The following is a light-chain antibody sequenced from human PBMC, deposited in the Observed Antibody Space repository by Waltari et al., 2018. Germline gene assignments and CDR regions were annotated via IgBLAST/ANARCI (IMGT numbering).Light chain of an antibody. CDR3: QQYDNWPLT. CDR1: QMIKNT. Sequence: ETVNTQSPATLSVSTGESATLSCRASQMIKNTLAWYQQKGGQAPRLLLFDASTRATGISARFSGSGYGTEFTLTISSLQSEDFAVYYCQQYDNWPLTFGQGTRLDIK. J-gene: IGKJ5*01. CDR2: DAS. V-gene: IGKV3-15*01.